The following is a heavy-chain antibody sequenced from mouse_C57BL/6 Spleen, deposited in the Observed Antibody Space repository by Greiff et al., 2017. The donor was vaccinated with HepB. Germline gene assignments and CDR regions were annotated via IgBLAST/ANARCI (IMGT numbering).Heavy chain of an antibody. CDR3: ARDHSNYVKGFDY. CDR2: IDPSDSYT. Sequence: QVQLQQPGAELVMPGASVKLSCKASGYTFTSYWMHWVKQRPGQGLEWIGEIDPSDSYTNYNQKFKGKSTLTVDKSSSTAYMQLSSLTSEDSAVYYCARDHSNYVKGFDYWGQGTTLTVSS. J-gene: IGHJ2*01. V-gene: IGHV1-69*01. D-gene: IGHD2-5*01. CDR1: GYTFTSYW.